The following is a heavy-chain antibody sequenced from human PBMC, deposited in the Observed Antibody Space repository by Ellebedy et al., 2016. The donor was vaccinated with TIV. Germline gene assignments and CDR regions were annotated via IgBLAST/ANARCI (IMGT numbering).Heavy chain of an antibody. CDR1: GLTFSSHA. D-gene: IGHD5-12*01. CDR2: ISGSGGNT. CDR3: ARDLHIVATDY. V-gene: IGHV3-23*01. J-gene: IGHJ4*02. Sequence: GESLKISCAASGLTFSSHAMSWVRQAPGKGLEWVSSISGSGGNTYYADSVKGRFTISRDNSNNTLYLQMNNLRAEDTAVYYCARDLHIVATDYWGQGTLVTVSS.